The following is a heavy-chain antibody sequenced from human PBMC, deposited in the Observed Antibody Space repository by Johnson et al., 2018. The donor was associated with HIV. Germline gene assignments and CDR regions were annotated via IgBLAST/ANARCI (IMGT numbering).Heavy chain of an antibody. V-gene: IGHV3-30*14. CDR3: ARVGYCSGGSCFSGAFDI. CDR1: GFTFSSYA. CDR2: ISYYGSNK. Sequence: QVQLVESGGGVVQPGRSLRLSCAASGFTFSSYAMHWVRQAPGKGLEWLAVISYYGSNKYYADSVKGRFTISRDNSKNTLYLQMNSLRVGDTAVYYCARVGYCSGGSCFSGAFDIWGQGTMVTVSS. D-gene: IGHD2-15*01. J-gene: IGHJ3*02.